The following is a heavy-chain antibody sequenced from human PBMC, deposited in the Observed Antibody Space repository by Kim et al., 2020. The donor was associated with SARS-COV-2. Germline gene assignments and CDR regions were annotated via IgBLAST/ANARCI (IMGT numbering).Heavy chain of an antibody. V-gene: IGHV1-69*13. CDR3: ARSKYVRSPTGGGAGGFFDY. J-gene: IGHJ4*02. D-gene: IGHD7-27*01. Sequence: SVKVSCKASGGTFSSYAISWVRQAPGQGLEWMGGIIPIFGTANYAQKFQGRVTITADESTSTAYMELSSLRSEDTAVYYCARSKYVRSPTGGGAGGFFDYWGQGTLVTVSS. CDR1: GGTFSSYA. CDR2: IIPIFGTA.